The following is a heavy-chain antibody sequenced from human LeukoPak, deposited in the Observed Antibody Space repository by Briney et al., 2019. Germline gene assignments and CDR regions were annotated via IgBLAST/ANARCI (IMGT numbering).Heavy chain of an antibody. CDR1: GFTFESYA. CDR2: ISYDGGKK. J-gene: IGHJ6*03. CDR3: ARDPVATIFSSYYYYYMDV. D-gene: IGHD5-12*01. Sequence: GGSLRLSCAASGFTFESYAFHWVRQAPGKGLQWVTAISYDGGKKYYADSVTGRFTISRDNSKNTLYLQMSSLRAEDTAVYYCARDPVATIFSSYYYYYMDVWGKGTTVTVSS. V-gene: IGHV3-30*04.